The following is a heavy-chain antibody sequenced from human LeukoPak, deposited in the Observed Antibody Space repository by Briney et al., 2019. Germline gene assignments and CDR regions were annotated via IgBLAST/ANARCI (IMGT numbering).Heavy chain of an antibody. V-gene: IGHV1-69*06. Sequence: SVKVSCKASGGTFSSYAISWVRQAPGQGLEWMGGIIPIFGTANYAQKFQGRVTITADKSTSTAYMELSSLRSEDTAVYYCALDRITMVRETAISFKYFQHWGQGTLVTVSS. CDR3: ALDRITMVRETAISFKYFQH. D-gene: IGHD3-10*01. CDR2: IIPIFGTA. J-gene: IGHJ1*01. CDR1: GGTFSSYA.